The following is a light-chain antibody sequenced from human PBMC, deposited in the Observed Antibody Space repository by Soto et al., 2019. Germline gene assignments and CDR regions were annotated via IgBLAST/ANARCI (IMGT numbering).Light chain of an antibody. CDR1: QSVGRNY. V-gene: IGKV3-20*01. CDR2: GAS. Sequence: EIVLTQSPGTLSLSPGERATLSCRASQSVGRNYLAWYQQKPGQAPRLLIYGASSRATGIPDRFSGSGSGTDVTLTISRLEPEDFAVYYCQQYASSPLTFGGGTEVEIK. CDR3: QQYASSPLT. J-gene: IGKJ4*01.